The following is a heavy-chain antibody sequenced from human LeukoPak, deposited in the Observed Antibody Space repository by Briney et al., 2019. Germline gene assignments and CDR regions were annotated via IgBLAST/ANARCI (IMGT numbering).Heavy chain of an antibody. CDR3: ARNVVVAATYQGY. D-gene: IGHD2-15*01. J-gene: IGHJ4*02. CDR1: GYTFTGYT. V-gene: IGHV1-2*02. Sequence: ASVTVSCKASGYTFTGYTMHWVRQAPGQGLEWMGWINPNSGGTNYAQKFQGRVTMTRDTSISTVYMELSRLRSDDTAVYYCARNVVVAATYQGYWGQGTLVIVSS. CDR2: INPNSGGT.